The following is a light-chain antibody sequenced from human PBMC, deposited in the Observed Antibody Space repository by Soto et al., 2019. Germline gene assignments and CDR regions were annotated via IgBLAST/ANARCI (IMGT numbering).Light chain of an antibody. V-gene: IGLV2-14*01. J-gene: IGLJ1*01. CDR1: SGDVGGYGY. Sequence: QSALTQPRSVSGSPGQSITISCTGSSGDVGGYGYVSWYQQHPGKAPKLIIYEVTKRPSGVSNRFSGSNPGNTASLTISGLQSDDEADYYCTSYTNTSLLRTVFGTGTKVTV. CDR3: TSYTNTSLLRTV. CDR2: EVT.